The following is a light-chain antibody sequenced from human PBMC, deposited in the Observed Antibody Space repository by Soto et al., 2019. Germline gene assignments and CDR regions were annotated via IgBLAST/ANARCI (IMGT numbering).Light chain of an antibody. J-gene: IGLJ1*01. CDR1: NSDVGGYNY. Sequence: QSVLTQPRSVSGSPGQSVTISCTGNNSDVGGYNYVSWYQQHPGKAPKLMIYDVSKRPSGVPDRFSGSKSGNTASLTISGLQAEDEADYYCCSYAGSYTFYGFGTGTKVTVL. V-gene: IGLV2-11*01. CDR2: DVS. CDR3: CSYAGSYTFYG.